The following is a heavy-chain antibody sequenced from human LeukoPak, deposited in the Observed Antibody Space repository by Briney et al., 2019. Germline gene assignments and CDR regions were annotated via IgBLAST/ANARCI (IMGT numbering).Heavy chain of an antibody. CDR3: TRVGYIDEGIDY. Sequence: GGSLRLSCVASGFPFSSYWMTWVRQAPGKGLEWVANIKQDGSKKFYVDSVKGRFTISRDNAKNSLYLQMNSLRAEDTAIYYCTRVGYIDEGIDYWGQGTLVTVSS. V-gene: IGHV3-7*04. J-gene: IGHJ4*02. CDR1: GFPFSSYW. D-gene: IGHD5-24*01. CDR2: IKQDGSKK.